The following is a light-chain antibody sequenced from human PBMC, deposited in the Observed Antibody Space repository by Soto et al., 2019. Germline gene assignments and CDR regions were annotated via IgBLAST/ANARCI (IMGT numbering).Light chain of an antibody. Sequence: EIVLTQSPGTLSLSVGERVTLSCRASQSVSSYLAWYQQTPGQAPRLLIYDTSNRATGTPDRFSGSGSWTDFTLTISRLEPEDFPVYYCQQYGSSPLTFGGGTTVEIK. J-gene: IGKJ4*01. CDR1: QSVSSY. V-gene: IGKV3-20*01. CDR2: DTS. CDR3: QQYGSSPLT.